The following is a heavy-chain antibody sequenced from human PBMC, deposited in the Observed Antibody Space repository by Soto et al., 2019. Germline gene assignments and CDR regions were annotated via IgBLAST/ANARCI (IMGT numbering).Heavy chain of an antibody. CDR3: ARLGKDTMVRGVIAPGFYYFDY. Sequence: QLQLQESGPGLVKPSETLSLTCTVSGGSISSSSYYWGWIRQPPGKGMEWIGRIYYSGSTYYNPSLKSRVTISVDTSKNQFSLKLSSVNAADTAVYYCARLGKDTMVRGVIAPGFYYFDYWGQGTLVTVSS. CDR1: GGSISSSSYY. D-gene: IGHD3-10*01. J-gene: IGHJ4*02. V-gene: IGHV4-39*01. CDR2: IYYSGST.